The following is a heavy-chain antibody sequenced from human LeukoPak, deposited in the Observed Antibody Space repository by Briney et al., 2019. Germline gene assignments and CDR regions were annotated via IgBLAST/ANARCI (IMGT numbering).Heavy chain of an antibody. V-gene: IGHV3-23*01. CDR1: GFTFDTFA. CDR2: IGNTET. CDR3: ARDGQAFNSNWDYFEY. J-gene: IGHJ4*02. D-gene: IGHD7-27*01. Sequence: GEPLRLSCIASGFTFDTFAMSWVRQAPGKGLEWVSGIGNTETYYADSVKGRFTISRDNSKSTIYLHMNNLRAEDTALYYCARDGQAFNSNWDYFEYWGQGTPVTVSS.